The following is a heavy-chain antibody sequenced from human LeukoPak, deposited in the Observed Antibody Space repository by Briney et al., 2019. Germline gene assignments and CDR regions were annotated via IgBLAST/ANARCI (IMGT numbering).Heavy chain of an antibody. V-gene: IGHV3-48*03. Sequence: GGSLRLSCAASGFTFSSYEMNWVRQAPGKGLEWVSFISSSGSAIHYADSARGRFTIPRDNAKNSLFLQMSRLRAEDTAVYYCAREKLSFFDSSGYFDHWGQGTLVTVSS. J-gene: IGHJ4*02. CDR1: GFTFSSYE. CDR2: ISSSGSAI. CDR3: AREKLSFFDSSGYFDH. D-gene: IGHD3-22*01.